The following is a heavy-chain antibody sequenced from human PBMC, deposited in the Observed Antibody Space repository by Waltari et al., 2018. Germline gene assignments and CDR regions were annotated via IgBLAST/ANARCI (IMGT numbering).Heavy chain of an antibody. D-gene: IGHD3-16*01. CDR2: IHLMFGIP. Sequence: HVQLVQSGAEVKKPGSSVKVSCKASGGSFGGYGISWVRQAPGQGREWRGLIHLMFGIPEYPKKLQDRLTLTADESTNTAYRELSNLSSEDTSIYYCARHELGIRQFYYNMYVWGQGTTVTISS. CDR3: ARHELGIRQFYYNMYV. V-gene: IGHV1-69*12. J-gene: IGHJ6*02. CDR1: GGSFGGYG.